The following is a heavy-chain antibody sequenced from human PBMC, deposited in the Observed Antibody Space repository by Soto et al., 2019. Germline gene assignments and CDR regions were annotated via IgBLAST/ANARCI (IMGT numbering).Heavy chain of an antibody. J-gene: IGHJ4*02. Sequence: SETLSLTCTVSGGSINSGDYYWSWIRRPPGKGLGCIGYIYYSGSTYYNPSLKSRVTISVDASKNQFSLKLSSVTAADTAVYYCARGGYLYYFDYRGQGTLVTVSS. CDR1: GGSINSGDYY. D-gene: IGHD3-22*01. V-gene: IGHV4-30-4*01. CDR2: IYYSGST. CDR3: ARGGYLYYFDY.